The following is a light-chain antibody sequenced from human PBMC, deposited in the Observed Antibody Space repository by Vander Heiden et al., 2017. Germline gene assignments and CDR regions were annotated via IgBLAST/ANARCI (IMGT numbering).Light chain of an antibody. Sequence: EIVLTQSPGTLSLSRGARATLSCRASQSVSSTYLAWYQQKPGQTPRLLIYGASSRATGIPDRFSGSGSGTDFTLTISRLEPEDFAVYYCQQYGSSPFAFGQGTKLEIK. CDR1: QSVSSTY. V-gene: IGKV3-20*01. CDR2: GAS. CDR3: QQYGSSPFA. J-gene: IGKJ2*01.